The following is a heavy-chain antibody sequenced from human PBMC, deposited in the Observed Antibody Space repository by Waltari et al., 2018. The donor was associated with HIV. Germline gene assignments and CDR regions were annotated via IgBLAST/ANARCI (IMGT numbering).Heavy chain of an antibody. CDR3: TRGLALRIAGAGADV. V-gene: IGHV1-8*01. J-gene: IGHJ6*02. CDR1: GYNFVNHD. Sequence: QAQLLQSPTEVRRPEDSVRVSCRISGYNFVNHDITLVRQTLGEGLQWMVCINPKTRDTHSFEKYWDRLTLTRNSSPATAYVDRANLTGDDTATYYCTRGLALRIAGAGADVWGQGTPVIV. D-gene: IGHD4-17*01. CDR2: INPKTRDT.